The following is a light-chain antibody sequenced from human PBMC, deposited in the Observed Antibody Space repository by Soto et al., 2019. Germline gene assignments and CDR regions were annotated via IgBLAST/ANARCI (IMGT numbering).Light chain of an antibody. Sequence: QAVLTQPRSVSGSPGQAIAISSTGSTSDVGAYIFASWYQQHPGAAPKLLIHDVNKRPPGVPDRFSASKSGNTASLTIFGLQAEEEADYFCCLYASAYRYVLGSGTKVTVL. J-gene: IGLJ1*01. CDR2: DVN. V-gene: IGLV2-11*01. CDR1: TSDVGAYIF. CDR3: CLYASAYRYV.